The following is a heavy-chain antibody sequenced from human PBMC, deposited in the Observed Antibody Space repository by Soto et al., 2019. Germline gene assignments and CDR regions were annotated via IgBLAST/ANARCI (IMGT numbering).Heavy chain of an antibody. D-gene: IGHD6-19*01. Sequence: EVQLVESGGGLVQPGGSLRLSCAASGFSVSSSYMSWVRQAPGKGLEWVSLIYSGGSTYYADSVKGRFTISRDSSKNTLYLQMNSLRAEDTAVYYCARGGIAVAGALDYWGQRTLVTVSS. CDR3: ARGGIAVAGALDY. V-gene: IGHV3-66*01. CDR1: GFSVSSSY. CDR2: IYSGGST. J-gene: IGHJ4*02.